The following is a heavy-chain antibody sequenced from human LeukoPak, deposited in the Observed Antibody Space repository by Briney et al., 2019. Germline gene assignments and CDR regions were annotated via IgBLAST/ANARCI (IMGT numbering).Heavy chain of an antibody. V-gene: IGHV3-30*03. D-gene: IGHD5-24*01. Sequence: PGGSLRLSCAGSRFTFSNYGMHWVRQAPGKGLEWVAVISIDGGEKHYGDSVRGRFTISRDNSKNMLYLQMNSLRVEDTAVYYCVRGFDGYYGFDMWGRGTMVTVSS. J-gene: IGHJ3*02. CDR3: VRGFDGYYGFDM. CDR1: RFTFSNYG. CDR2: ISIDGGEK.